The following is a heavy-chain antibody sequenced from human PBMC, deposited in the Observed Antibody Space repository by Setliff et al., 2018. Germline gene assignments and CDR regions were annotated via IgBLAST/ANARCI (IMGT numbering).Heavy chain of an antibody. J-gene: IGHJ4*02. CDR2: ISAYTGNT. CDR1: GGTFRTDG. Sequence: ASVKVSCKASGGTFRTDGFNWVRQAPGQGLEWMGWISAYTGNTNYAQKLQGRVSMTTDTSTSTAYMELRSLTSDDTAVYYCSRLVRYCTTTTCQRASGAEFWGQGTLVTVS. V-gene: IGHV1-18*01. CDR3: SRLVRYCTTTTCQRASGAEF. D-gene: IGHD2-8*01.